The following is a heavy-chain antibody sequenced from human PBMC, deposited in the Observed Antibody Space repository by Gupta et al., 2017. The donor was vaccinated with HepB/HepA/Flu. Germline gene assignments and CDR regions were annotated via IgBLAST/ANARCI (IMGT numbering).Heavy chain of an antibody. V-gene: IGHV3-7*01. J-gene: IGHJ6*02. CDR2: IKHDGSEE. D-gene: IGHD6-19*01. CDR1: GFTFSAYW. CDR3: VAGDFYYYGMDV. Sequence: EVQLVESGGGLVQPGGSLRLSCAASGFTFSAYWMTWVRQSPGKGLEWVANIKHDGSEEYYVDSVKGRFTISRDNAKNSLYLQMNSLRVEDTAVYFAVAGDFYYYGMDVWRQGTTVTVSS.